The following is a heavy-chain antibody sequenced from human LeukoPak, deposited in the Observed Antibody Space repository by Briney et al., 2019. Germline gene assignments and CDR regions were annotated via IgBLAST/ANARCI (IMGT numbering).Heavy chain of an antibody. CDR2: IYSGGST. CDR3: ARESVVVTRVNAFDI. CDR1: GFTFSSFA. J-gene: IGHJ3*02. V-gene: IGHV3-53*01. Sequence: PGGSLRLSCAASGFTFSSFAMSWVRQAPGKGLEWVSVIYSGGSTYYADSVKGRFTISRDNSKNTLYFQMNSLRAEDTAVYYCARESVVVTRVNAFDIWGQGTMVTVSS. D-gene: IGHD2-21*02.